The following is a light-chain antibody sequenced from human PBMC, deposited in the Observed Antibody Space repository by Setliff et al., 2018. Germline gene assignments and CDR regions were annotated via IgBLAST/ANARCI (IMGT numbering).Light chain of an antibody. CDR1: SSNIGAGYD. Sequence: QSVLTQPPSVSGAPGQRVTISCTGCSSNIGAGYDVHWYQQLPGTAPKLLIYDNSSRPSGVPDRFSGSNSGTAATLATTGLQAEDEADYYCQSYDSSLISDVFGPGTKVTVL. CDR3: QSYDSSLISDV. V-gene: IGLV1-40*01. J-gene: IGLJ1*01. CDR2: DNS.